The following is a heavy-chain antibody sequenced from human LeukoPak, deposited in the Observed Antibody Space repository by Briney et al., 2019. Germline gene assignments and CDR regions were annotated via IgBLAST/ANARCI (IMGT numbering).Heavy chain of an antibody. CDR3: ARVYYDSPGAFDI. Sequence: PSEPLSLTCTVSGRPISSYYWSWIRQSPGKGLVWIGYIYYSGTTNYTPSPKSRVTISIDTSKNQFSLKLSPVTAADTAVYYCARVYYDSPGAFDIWGQGTMVTVSS. J-gene: IGHJ3*02. D-gene: IGHD3-22*01. V-gene: IGHV4-59*12. CDR1: GRPISSYY. CDR2: IYYSGTT.